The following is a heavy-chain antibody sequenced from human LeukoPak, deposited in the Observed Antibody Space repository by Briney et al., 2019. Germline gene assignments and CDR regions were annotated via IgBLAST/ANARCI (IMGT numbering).Heavy chain of an antibody. CDR2: STHTGST. D-gene: IGHD2-2*01. Sequence: SETLSLTCAVYGGSFSGHYWTWIRQAPGKGLEWIGKSTHTGSTNYNPSLKSRVTKSVDTSKNQFSLKLTSVSAADTAVYHCARGRTGAAALDFWGPGTLVTVSS. J-gene: IGHJ4*02. CDR1: GGSFSGHY. CDR3: ARGRTGAAALDF. V-gene: IGHV4-34*01.